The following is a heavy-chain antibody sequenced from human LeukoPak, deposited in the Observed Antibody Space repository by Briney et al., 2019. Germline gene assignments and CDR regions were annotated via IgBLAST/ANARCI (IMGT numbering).Heavy chain of an antibody. J-gene: IGHJ4*02. CDR1: GFTFSSYA. D-gene: IGHD6-19*01. V-gene: IGHV3-30*04. CDR2: ISYDGSNK. CDR3: AKDPDRYSSGWERYFDY. Sequence: GGSLRLSCAASGFTFSSYAMHWVRQAPGKGLEWVAVISYDGSNKYYADSVKGRFTISRDNSKNTLYLQMNSLRAEDTAVYYCAKDPDRYSSGWERYFDYWGQGTLVTVPS.